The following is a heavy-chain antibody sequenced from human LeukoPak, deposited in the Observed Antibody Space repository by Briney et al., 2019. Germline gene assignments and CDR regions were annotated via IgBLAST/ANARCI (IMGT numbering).Heavy chain of an antibody. D-gene: IGHD2-15*01. CDR1: GYTFTSYD. J-gene: IGHJ4*02. Sequence: ASVKVSCKASGYTFTSYDINWVRQATGQGLEWMGWMNLNSGNTGYAQKFQGRVTMARNTSISTAYMELYSIRSEDTAVYYCARGDCSGGSCYSSTTGYYFDYWGQGTLVTVSS. V-gene: IGHV1-8*01. CDR2: MNLNSGNT. CDR3: ARGDCSGGSCYSSTTGYYFDY.